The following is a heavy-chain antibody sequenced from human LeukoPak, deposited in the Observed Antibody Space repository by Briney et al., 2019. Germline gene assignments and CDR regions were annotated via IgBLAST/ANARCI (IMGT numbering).Heavy chain of an antibody. CDR3: ATQRPNQAYYYDSTRSGAGIAFDI. Sequence: ASVKVSCKVSGYTLTELSMHWVRQAPGKGLEWMGGFDPEDGETIYAQKFQGRVTMTEDTSTDTAYMELSSLRSEDTAVYYCATQRPNQAYYYDSTRSGAGIAFDIWGQGTMVTVSS. CDR2: FDPEDGET. D-gene: IGHD3-22*01. CDR1: GYTLTELS. J-gene: IGHJ3*02. V-gene: IGHV1-24*01.